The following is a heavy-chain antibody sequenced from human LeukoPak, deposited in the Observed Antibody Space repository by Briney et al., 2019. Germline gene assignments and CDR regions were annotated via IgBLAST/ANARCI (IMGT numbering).Heavy chain of an antibody. CDR3: AHSDIVLTHDAFDI. D-gene: IGHD2-8*01. J-gene: IGHJ3*02. CDR2: INPSGGST. Sequence: ASVKVSCKASGGTFSSYAISWVRQAPGQGLEWMGIINPSGGSTSYAQKLRGRVTMTTDTSTSTAYMELRSLRSDDTAVYYCAHSDIVLTHDAFDIWGQGTMVTVSS. V-gene: IGHV1-46*01. CDR1: GGTFSSYA.